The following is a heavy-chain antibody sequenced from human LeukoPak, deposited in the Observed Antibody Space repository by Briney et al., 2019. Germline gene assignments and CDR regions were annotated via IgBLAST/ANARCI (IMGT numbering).Heavy chain of an antibody. D-gene: IGHD3-10*01. CDR2: INAGNGNT. J-gene: IGHJ4*02. V-gene: IGHV1-3*01. CDR1: GYTFTSYA. Sequence: GASVKVSCKASGYTFTSYAMHWVRQAPGQRLEWMGWINAGNGNTKYSQKFQGRVTITRDTSASTAYMELSSLRSEDTAVYYCARASRITMVRGALGYWGQGTLVTVSS. CDR3: ARASRITMVRGALGY.